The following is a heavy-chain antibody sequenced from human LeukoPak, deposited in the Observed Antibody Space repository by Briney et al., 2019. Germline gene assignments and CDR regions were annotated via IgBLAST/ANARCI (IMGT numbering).Heavy chain of an antibody. CDR1: GFTVSSNY. D-gene: IGHD6-13*01. CDR2: ISSSSSYI. V-gene: IGHV3-21*01. CDR3: ARDPGIAAAGTGNY. J-gene: IGHJ4*02. Sequence: GGSLRLSCAASGFTVSSNYMSWVRQAPGKGLEWVSSISSSSSYIYYADSVKGRFTISRDNAKNSLYLQMNSLRAEDTAVYYCARDPGIAAAGTGNYWGQGTLVTVSS.